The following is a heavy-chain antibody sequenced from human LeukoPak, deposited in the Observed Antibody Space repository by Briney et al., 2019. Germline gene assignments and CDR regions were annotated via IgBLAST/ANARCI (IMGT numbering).Heavy chain of an antibody. CDR2: INHSGST. D-gene: IGHD1-26*01. CDR3: ARRCGSYYPPYWFDP. V-gene: IGHV4-34*01. J-gene: IGHJ5*02. CDR1: GGSFSGYY. Sequence: SSETLSLTCAVYGGSFSGYYWSWIRQPPGRGLEWIGEINHSGSTNYNPSLKSRVTISVDTSKNQFSLKLSSVTAADTAVYYCARRCGSYYPPYWFDPWGQGTLVTVSS.